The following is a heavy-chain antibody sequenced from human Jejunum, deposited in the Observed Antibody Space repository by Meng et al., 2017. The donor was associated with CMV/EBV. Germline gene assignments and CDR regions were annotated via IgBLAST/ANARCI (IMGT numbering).Heavy chain of an antibody. CDR1: TFSGYP. CDR2: ISYDGSNN. V-gene: IGHV3-30-3*01. Sequence: TFSGYPMHWVRQTPGKGLEWVGIISYDGSNNYFADSVKGRFTISRDNSQKTLYLQMNSLRSEDTAVYYCARSYDFWSGSLDGAFDVWGQGTMVTVSS. CDR3: ARSYDFWSGSLDGAFDV. D-gene: IGHD3-3*01. J-gene: IGHJ3*01.